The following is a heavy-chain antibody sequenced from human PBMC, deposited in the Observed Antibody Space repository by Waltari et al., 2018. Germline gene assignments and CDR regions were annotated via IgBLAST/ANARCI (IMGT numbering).Heavy chain of an antibody. J-gene: IGHJ3*02. V-gene: IGHV1-24*01. CDR2: FDPEDGET. D-gene: IGHD6-13*01. Sequence: QVQLVQSGAEVKKPGASVKVSCKVSGYTLTEFSMHLLRQAPGKGLEWLGGFDPEDGETIYAQKFQGRVTMTEDTSTDTAYMELSSLRSEDTAVYYCATRSWYEDAFDIWGQGTMVTVSS. CDR1: GYTLTEFS. CDR3: ATRSWYEDAFDI.